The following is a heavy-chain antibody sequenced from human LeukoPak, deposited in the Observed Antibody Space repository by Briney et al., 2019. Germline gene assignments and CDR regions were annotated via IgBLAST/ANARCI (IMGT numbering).Heavy chain of an antibody. V-gene: IGHV4-38-2*01. CDR1: GVSISSVYY. CDR2: LYHSGNT. D-gene: IGHD3-3*01. J-gene: IGHJ4*02. Sequence: SETLSLTYSVSGVSISSVYYWGWIRQPPEEGLEWIGTLYHSGNTPYPPSHKRRDTISVDTSKHQFSLGLSSVTAADTAVYYCAASRWSGYFNYFDSWGQGTLVTVSS. CDR3: AASRWSGYFNYFDS.